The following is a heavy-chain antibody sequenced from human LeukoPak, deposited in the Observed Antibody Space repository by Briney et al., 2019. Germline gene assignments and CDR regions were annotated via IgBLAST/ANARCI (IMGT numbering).Heavy chain of an antibody. V-gene: IGHV3-33*01. Sequence: GGSLRLSCAASGFTFNSYGMHWVRQAPGKGLEWVAVIWYDGSNKYYADSVKGRSTISRDNSKNTLYLQMNSLRAEDTAVYYCARTGEQSGSYFDYWGQGTLVTVSS. CDR2: IWYDGSNK. CDR3: ARTGEQSGSYFDY. J-gene: IGHJ4*02. CDR1: GFTFNSYG. D-gene: IGHD3-10*01.